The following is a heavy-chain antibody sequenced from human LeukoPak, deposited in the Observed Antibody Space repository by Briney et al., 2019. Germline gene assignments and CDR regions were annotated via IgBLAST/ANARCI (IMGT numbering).Heavy chain of an antibody. J-gene: IGHJ3*02. CDR3: ASPLNYYDSRGYSDAFEI. CDR2: IYYSGST. Sequence: SVTLSFTCTVSGGSICSYYWRWLPQPQGKGLVWRVYIYYSGSTNYNTSLKSRATTSVDTSKNEFSLKLSSVTAADTAVYYCASPLNYYDSRGYSDAFEIWGQGTMVTVSS. CDR1: GGSICSYY. D-gene: IGHD3-22*01. V-gene: IGHV4-59*08.